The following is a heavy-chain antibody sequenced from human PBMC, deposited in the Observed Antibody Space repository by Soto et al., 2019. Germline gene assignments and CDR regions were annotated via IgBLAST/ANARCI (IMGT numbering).Heavy chain of an antibody. J-gene: IGHJ6*03. CDR3: ASFSKRFLEWEVPDYYMDV. Sequence: GASVKVSCKASGYTFTSYDINWVRQATGQGLEWMGWMNPNSGNTGYAQKFQGRVTMTRNTSISTAYMELSSLRSEDTAVYYCASFSKRFLEWEVPDYYMDVWGKGTTVTVSS. CDR2: MNPNSGNT. CDR1: GYTFTSYD. V-gene: IGHV1-8*01. D-gene: IGHD3-3*01.